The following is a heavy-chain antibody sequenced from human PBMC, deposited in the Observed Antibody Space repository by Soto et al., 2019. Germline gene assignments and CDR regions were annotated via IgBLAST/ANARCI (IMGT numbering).Heavy chain of an antibody. J-gene: IGHJ6*02. CDR3: ARVTVTGYYYGMDV. CDR1: GGSISSYY. V-gene: IGHV4-59*01. D-gene: IGHD4-17*01. Sequence: QVQLQESGPGLVKPSETLSLTCTVSGGSISSYYWSWIRQPPGKGLEWIGYIYYSGSTNYNPSLNSRVTISVDTSKNQFSLKLSSVTAADTAVYYCARVTVTGYYYGMDVWGQGTTVTVSS. CDR2: IYYSGST.